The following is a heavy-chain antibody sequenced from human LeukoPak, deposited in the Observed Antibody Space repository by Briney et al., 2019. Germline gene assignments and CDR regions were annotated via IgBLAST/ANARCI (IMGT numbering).Heavy chain of an antibody. Sequence: SETLSLTCTVSGYSISSDHYWGWIRQPAGKGLEWIGRIYTSGSTNYNPSLKSRVTISVDTSKNQFSLKLSSVTAADTAVYYCAREGCSGGSCYSSSLDYWGQGTLVTVSS. J-gene: IGHJ4*02. CDR2: IYTSGST. CDR3: AREGCSGGSCYSSSLDY. D-gene: IGHD2-15*01. CDR1: GYSISSDHY. V-gene: IGHV4-61*02.